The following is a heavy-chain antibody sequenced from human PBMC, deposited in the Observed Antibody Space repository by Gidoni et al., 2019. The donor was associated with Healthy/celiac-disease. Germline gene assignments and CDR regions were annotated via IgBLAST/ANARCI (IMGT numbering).Heavy chain of an antibody. CDR3: ARELSATANLDY. CDR1: GFTFSSFS. V-gene: IGHV3-48*02. J-gene: IGHJ4*02. D-gene: IGHD2-21*02. Sequence: EVQLVESGGGLVQPGGALRLSCAAPGFTFSSFSRNWVRQAPGKGLEWVSYISSSSSTIYYADSVKGRFTISRDNAKNSLYLQMNSLRDEDTAVYYCARELSATANLDYWGQGTLVTVSS. CDR2: ISSSSSTI.